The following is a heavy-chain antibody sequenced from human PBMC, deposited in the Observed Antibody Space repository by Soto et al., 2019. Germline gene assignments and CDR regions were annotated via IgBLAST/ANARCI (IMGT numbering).Heavy chain of an antibody. CDR2: ISTYDDKT. J-gene: IGHJ5*02. CDR3: ARAIGYCNSSGCFRNWFDP. V-gene: IGHV1-18*01. D-gene: IGHD2-15*01. Sequence: QVQLVQSGAEVKTPGASVKVSCRASGYSFRTHGISWVRQAPGQGLEWMGWISTYDDKTNFPQKFQGRITMTTDTSPSTAYMELRRLRSDDTAVYFCARAIGYCNSSGCFRNWFDPWGQGTLVTVSS. CDR1: GYSFRTHG.